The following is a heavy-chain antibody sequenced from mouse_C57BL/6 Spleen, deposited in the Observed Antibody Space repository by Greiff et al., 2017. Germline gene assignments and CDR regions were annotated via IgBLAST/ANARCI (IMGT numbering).Heavy chain of an antibody. J-gene: IGHJ2*01. CDR1: GYAFSSSW. D-gene: IGHD2-1*01. V-gene: IGHV1-82*01. CDR2: IYPGDGDT. CDR3: ARYPIYYGNYYFDY. Sequence: VKLQESGPELVKPGASVKISCKASGYAFSSSWMNWVKQRPGKGLEWIGRIYPGDGDTNYNGKFKGKATLTADKSSSTAYMQLSSLTSEDSAVYFCARYPIYYGNYYFDYWGQGTTLTVSS.